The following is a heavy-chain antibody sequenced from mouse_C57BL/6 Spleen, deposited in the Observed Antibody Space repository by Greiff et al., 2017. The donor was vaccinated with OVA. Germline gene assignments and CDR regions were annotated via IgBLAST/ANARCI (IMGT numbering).Heavy chain of an antibody. J-gene: IGHJ4*01. V-gene: IGHV5-17*01. D-gene: IGHD2-5*01. CDR1: GFTFSDYG. CDR3: ARSYSNYPMDY. Sequence: EVQVVESGGGLVKPGGSLKLSCAASGFTFSDYGMHWVRQAPEKGLEWVAYISSGSSTIYYADTVKGRFTISRDNAKNTLFLQMTSLRSEDTAMYYCARSYSNYPMDYWGQGTSVTVSS. CDR2: ISSGSSTI.